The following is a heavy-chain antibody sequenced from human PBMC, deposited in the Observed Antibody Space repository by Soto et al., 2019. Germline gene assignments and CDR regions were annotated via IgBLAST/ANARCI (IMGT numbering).Heavy chain of an antibody. J-gene: IGHJ4*02. CDR1: GATFTNYI. CDR2: IIPFFGTT. Sequence: QVQLVQSGAEVKKPGSSVKVSCKASGATFTNYIFSWVRQAPGQGLDWMGNIIPFFGTTNYAQEFQGRVTITADEATTTVHMELDALTSDDTAVYYCARVSPNERGKDSVLGYCDFWGQGTLVTVSS. D-gene: IGHD2-15*01. CDR3: ARVSPNERGKDSVLGYCDF. V-gene: IGHV1-69*18.